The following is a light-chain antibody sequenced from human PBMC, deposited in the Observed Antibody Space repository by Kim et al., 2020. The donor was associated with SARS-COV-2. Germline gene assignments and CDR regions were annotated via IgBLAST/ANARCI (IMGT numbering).Light chain of an antibody. V-gene: IGKV1-33*01. J-gene: IGKJ5*01. Sequence: SVGDRVTITCQASQDISNYLNWYQQKPGKAPKLLIYDASNLETGVPSRFSGSGSGTDFTFTISSLQPEDIATYYCQQYDNLLSITFGQGTRLEIK. CDR1: QDISNY. CDR2: DAS. CDR3: QQYDNLLSIT.